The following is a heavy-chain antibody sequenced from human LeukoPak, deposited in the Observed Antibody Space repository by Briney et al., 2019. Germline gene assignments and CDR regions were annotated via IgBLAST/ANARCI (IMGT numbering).Heavy chain of an antibody. CDR1: GGSISSSSYY. Sequence: PSETLSLTCTVSGGSISSSSYYWGWIRQPPGKGLEWIGRIYTSGSTNYNPSLKSRVTISVDTSKNQFSLKLSSVTAADTAVYYCARIHYYDSSGPQYYFDYWGQGTLVTVSS. D-gene: IGHD3-22*01. J-gene: IGHJ4*02. CDR3: ARIHYYDSSGPQYYFDY. V-gene: IGHV4-61*02. CDR2: IYTSGST.